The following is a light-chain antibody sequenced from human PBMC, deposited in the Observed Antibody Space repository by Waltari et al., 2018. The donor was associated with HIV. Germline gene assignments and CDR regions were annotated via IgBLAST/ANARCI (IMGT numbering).Light chain of an antibody. CDR1: SSNIGAGYD. J-gene: IGLJ2*01. CDR2: GNS. V-gene: IGLV1-40*01. Sequence: QSVLTQPPSVSGAPGQRVTISCPGRSSNIGAGYDLPWYQHLPGTAPKLLIYGNSNRPSGVPDRFSGSKSGTSASLAITGLQAEDESDYYCQSYDSSLSVVVFGGGTKLTVL. CDR3: QSYDSSLSVVV.